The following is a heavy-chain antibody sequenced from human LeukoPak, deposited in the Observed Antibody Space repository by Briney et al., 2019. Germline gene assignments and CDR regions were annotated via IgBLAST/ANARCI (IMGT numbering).Heavy chain of an antibody. CDR3: AKDEPGNTMVRGPNWFDP. CDR1: GFTFSSYG. V-gene: IGHV3-23*01. D-gene: IGHD3-10*01. Sequence: GGSLRLSCAASGFTFSSYGMSWVRQAPGKGLEWVSAISGSGGSTYYADSVKGRFTISRDNSKNTLYLQMNSLRAEDTAVYYCAKDEPGNTMVRGPNWFDPWGQGTLVTVSS. CDR2: ISGSGGST. J-gene: IGHJ5*02.